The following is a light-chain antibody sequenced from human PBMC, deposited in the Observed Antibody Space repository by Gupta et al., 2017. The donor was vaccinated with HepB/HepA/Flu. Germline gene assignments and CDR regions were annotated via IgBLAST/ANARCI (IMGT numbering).Light chain of an antibody. Sequence: EIVLTQSPATLSLSPGERATLSCRARQSVSSYLAWYQQKPGQAPRLLIYDASNRDTGIQARFSGSGFGKELALTISSREQEDFAGYYCQQPSNWPPITFGRGTKVDIK. V-gene: IGKV3-11*01. CDR1: QSVSSY. J-gene: IGKJ4*01. CDR2: DAS. CDR3: QQPSNWPPIT.